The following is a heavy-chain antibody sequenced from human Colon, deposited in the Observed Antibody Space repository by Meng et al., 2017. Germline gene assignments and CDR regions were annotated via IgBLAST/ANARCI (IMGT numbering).Heavy chain of an antibody. V-gene: IGHV3-23*01. J-gene: IGHJ3*02. CDR1: GFTFSSYS. CDR2: ISGSGGST. CDR3: AKSVVVVVAAVDNAFDI. D-gene: IGHD2-15*01. Sequence: GESLKISCVASGFTFSSYSMSWVRQAPGKGLEWVSAISGSGGSTYYADSVKGRFTISRDNSKNTLYLQMNSLRAEDTAVYYCAKSVVVVVAAVDNAFDIWGQGTMVTVSS.